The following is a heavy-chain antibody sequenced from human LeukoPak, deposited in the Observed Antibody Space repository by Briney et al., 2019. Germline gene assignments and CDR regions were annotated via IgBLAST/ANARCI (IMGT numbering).Heavy chain of an antibody. Sequence: GGSLRLSCAASGFTVSSNYMSWVRQAPGKGLEWVSVIYSGGSTYYADSVKGRFTISRDNSKNTLYLQMNSLKTEDTAVYYCSTGQGYNSGSYYWFDPWGQGTLVTVSS. V-gene: IGHV3-53*01. CDR1: GFTVSSNY. D-gene: IGHD3-10*01. CDR2: IYSGGST. CDR3: STGQGYNSGSYYWFDP. J-gene: IGHJ5*02.